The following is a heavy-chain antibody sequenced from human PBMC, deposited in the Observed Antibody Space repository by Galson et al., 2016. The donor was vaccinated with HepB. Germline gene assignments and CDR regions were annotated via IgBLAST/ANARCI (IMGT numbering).Heavy chain of an antibody. CDR3: AQDKGSGLDHFNWFDP. D-gene: IGHD6-19*01. CDR1: GFTFSGYA. V-gene: IGHV3-23*01. Sequence: SLRLSCAASGFTFSGYAMSWVRQAPGEGLEWVSAIGSRGDITYYADSVKGRFTISRDNSKNTLFLQMNRLRAEDTAVYYCAQDKGSGLDHFNWFDPWGQGALVIVSS. J-gene: IGHJ5*02. CDR2: IGSRGDIT.